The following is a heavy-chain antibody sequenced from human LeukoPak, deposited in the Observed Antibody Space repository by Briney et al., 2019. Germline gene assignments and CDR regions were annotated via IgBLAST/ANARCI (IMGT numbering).Heavy chain of an antibody. CDR1: GYTFTRYY. CDR2: INPNSGST. CDR3: TRGSYYDSSGYSGVRLFDY. Sequence: ASVKVSCKASGYTFTRYYMQWVRQAPGQGLEWMGWINPNSGSTNYAQKFQGRVTVTRDTSISTAYMELSRLRSDDTALYYCTRGSYYDSSGYSGVRLFDYWGQGTPVTGPS. V-gene: IGHV1-2*02. J-gene: IGHJ4*02. D-gene: IGHD3-22*01.